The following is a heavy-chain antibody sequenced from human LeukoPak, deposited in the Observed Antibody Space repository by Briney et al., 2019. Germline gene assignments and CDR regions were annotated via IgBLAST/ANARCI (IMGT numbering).Heavy chain of an antibody. V-gene: IGHV4-61*05. CDR2: IFYTGTT. CDR1: GGSISSSSYY. CDR3: ARGWGYFDY. J-gene: IGHJ4*02. D-gene: IGHD6-19*01. Sequence: SETLSLTCTVSGGSISSSSYYWGWIRQPPGKGLEWIGYIFYTGTTNYNFSLKSRLTISVDTSKNQFSLRLTSVTAADTAVYYCARGWGYFDYWGQGTLVTVSS.